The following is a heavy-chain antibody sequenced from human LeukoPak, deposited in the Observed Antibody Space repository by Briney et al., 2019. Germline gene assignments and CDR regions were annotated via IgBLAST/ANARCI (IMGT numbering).Heavy chain of an antibody. CDR3: ARHWLDSGTPDRFDL. CDR2: IYYSGST. V-gene: IGHV4-59*08. Sequence: PSETLSLTCTVSGGSISSYYWSWIRQPPGKGLEWIGYIYYSGSTSYNPSLKSRVTISLDTSNYQFSLKLKLSSVTAADTAVYYCARHWLDSGTPDRFDLWGQGTLVTVSS. J-gene: IGHJ4*02. D-gene: IGHD3-10*01. CDR1: GGSISSYY.